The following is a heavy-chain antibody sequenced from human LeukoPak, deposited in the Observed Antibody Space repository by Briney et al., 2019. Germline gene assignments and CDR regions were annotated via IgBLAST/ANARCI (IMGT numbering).Heavy chain of an antibody. D-gene: IGHD6-19*01. CDR2: AYYSGTT. CDR3: ARHSSSAWYYYFDY. CDR1: GGSISNSNYY. Sequence: MTSETLSLTCTVSGGSISNSNYYWGWIRQPPGKGLEWIGGAYYSGTTYYSPSLKSRVTISVDTSRNHFSLNLNSVTAADTAVYYCARHSSSAWYYYFDYWGQGSFVTVSS. J-gene: IGHJ4*02. V-gene: IGHV4-39*01.